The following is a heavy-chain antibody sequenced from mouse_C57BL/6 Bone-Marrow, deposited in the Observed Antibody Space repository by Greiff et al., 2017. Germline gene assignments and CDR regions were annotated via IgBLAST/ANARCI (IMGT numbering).Heavy chain of an antibody. Sequence: QESGPELVKPGASVKISCKASGYSFTDYNMNWVKQSNGKSLEWIGVINPNYGTTSYNQKFKGKATLTVDHSSSTAYMQLNSLTSGDSAVYYCARGYDYDYAMDYWGQGTSVTVSS. CDR2: INPNYGTT. D-gene: IGHD2-4*01. V-gene: IGHV1-39*01. CDR1: GYSFTDYN. J-gene: IGHJ4*01. CDR3: ARGYDYDYAMDY.